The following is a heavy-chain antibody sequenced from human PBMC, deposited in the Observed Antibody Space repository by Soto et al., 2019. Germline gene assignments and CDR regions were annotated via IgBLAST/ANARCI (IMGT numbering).Heavy chain of an antibody. V-gene: IGHV4-61*01. CDR2: IYYSGST. D-gene: IGHD6-19*01. CDR1: GGSVSSGSYY. J-gene: IGHJ5*02. CDR3: ARGIAVAGTGFYWFDP. Sequence: QVQLQESGPGLVKPSETLSLTCTVSGGSVSSGSYYWSWIRQPPGKGLEWIGYIYYSGSTNYNPSIKSRVTISVDTSKNQFSLKLSSVTAADTAVYYCARGIAVAGTGFYWFDPWGQGTLVTVSS.